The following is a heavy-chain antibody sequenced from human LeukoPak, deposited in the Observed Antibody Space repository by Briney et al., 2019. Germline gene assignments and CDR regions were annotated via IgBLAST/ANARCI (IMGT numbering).Heavy chain of an antibody. Sequence: SGVTLVNPTQPLTLTCTLPGFSLSTSGVGVGWIRQPPGKALEWLALIYWDDDKRYSPSLKRRLTITNDTSKNQVVLTMTNMDPVDTATYYCGDKEGRSGSDWFDPWRQGTLVSVSS. CDR2: IYWDDDK. CDR3: GDKEGRSGSDWFDP. J-gene: IGHJ5*02. CDR1: GFSLSTSGVG. D-gene: IGHD6-19*01. V-gene: IGHV2-5*02.